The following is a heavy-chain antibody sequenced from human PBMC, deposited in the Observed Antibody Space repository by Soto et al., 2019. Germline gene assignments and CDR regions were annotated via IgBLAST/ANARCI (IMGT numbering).Heavy chain of an antibody. CDR1: GGSFRGYY. CDR3: ASRYDYGSGNFYNNWFDP. D-gene: IGHD3-10*01. CDR2: INHRGST. V-gene: IGHV4-34*01. J-gene: IGHJ5*02. Sequence: SETLSLTCVVYGGSFRGYYWSWIRQPPGKGLEWIGEINHRGSTNYNPSLKSRVTLSVDTSKNQFSLKLGSVIAADTAVYFCASRYDYGSGNFYNNWFDPWGQGTLVTVSS.